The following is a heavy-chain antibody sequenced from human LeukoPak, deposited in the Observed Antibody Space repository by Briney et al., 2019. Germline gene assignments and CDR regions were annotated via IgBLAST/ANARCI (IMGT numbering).Heavy chain of an antibody. CDR3: ARTVRCRSSSCYFWVLAV. D-gene: IGHD2-15*01. J-gene: IGHJ6*02. CDR2: IWFDGTNK. V-gene: IGHV3-33*01. Sequence: GGSLRPSCAASGFTFSSHAMHWVRQAPGKGLEWVAVIWFDGTNKWYVDSVQGRFSISRDNSKNTLYLEMNSLRAEDTAIYYCARTVRCRSSSCYFWVLAVRAQGTTANGSS. CDR1: GFTFSSHA.